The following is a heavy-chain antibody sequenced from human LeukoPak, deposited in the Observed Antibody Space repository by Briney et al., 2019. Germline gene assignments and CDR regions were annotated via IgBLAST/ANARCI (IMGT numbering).Heavy chain of an antibody. CDR2: ISGNGATT. J-gene: IGHJ4*02. CDR3: ARLTYGEKFEY. Sequence: GGSLRLSCAASGFNFGDYWMSWVRQAPGKGLNWVTGISGNGATTYYADSVKVRFTISRDNSKNTLLLQVNSLRAEDTAVYYCARLTYGEKFEYWGQGTLVTVSS. V-gene: IGHV3-23*01. D-gene: IGHD4-17*01. CDR1: GFNFGDYW.